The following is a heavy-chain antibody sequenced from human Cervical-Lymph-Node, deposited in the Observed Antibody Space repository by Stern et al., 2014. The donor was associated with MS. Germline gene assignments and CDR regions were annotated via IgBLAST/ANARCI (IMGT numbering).Heavy chain of an antibody. CDR1: GGTFISYA. Sequence: QVQLQQSGAEVKKPGSSVKVSCKASGGTFISYAISWVRQGPGQGLEWMGGIIPVMATANYAQKFQGRLTITADESTSTVYMELNSLRSEDTAVFYCARLSGESYYSYYGMDVWGQGTTVTVSS. J-gene: IGHJ6*02. V-gene: IGHV1-69*01. CDR3: ARLSGESYYSYYGMDV. D-gene: IGHD3-10*01. CDR2: IIPVMATA.